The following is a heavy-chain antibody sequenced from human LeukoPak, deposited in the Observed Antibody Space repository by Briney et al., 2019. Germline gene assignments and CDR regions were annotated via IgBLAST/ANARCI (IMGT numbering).Heavy chain of an antibody. CDR1: GFTFRNYA. Sequence: GGSLRLSCTASGFTFRNYAMSWVRQAPGKGLEWVGVIRGKVYGGTTDYAASVKGRFSISRDDSKDVVYLEMDGLKTDDTAVYFCARAPILPAGFRQFYYYMDVWGKGTTVSVSS. CDR2: IRGKVYGGTT. D-gene: IGHD1-26*01. CDR3: ARAPILPAGFRQFYYYMDV. V-gene: IGHV3-49*04. J-gene: IGHJ6*03.